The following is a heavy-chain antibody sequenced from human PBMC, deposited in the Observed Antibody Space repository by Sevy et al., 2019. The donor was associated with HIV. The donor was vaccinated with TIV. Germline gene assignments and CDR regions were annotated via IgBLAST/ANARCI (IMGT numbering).Heavy chain of an antibody. V-gene: IGHV3-30-3*01. CDR2: ISYDGSNK. CDR1: GFTFSSYA. Sequence: GGSLRPSCAASGFTFSSYAMHWVRQAPGKGLEWVAVISYDGSNKYYADSVKGRFTISRDNSKNTLYLQMNSLRAEDTAVYYCARSRERGYSYGYWYFDLWGRGTLVTVSS. D-gene: IGHD5-18*01. CDR3: ARSRERGYSYGYWYFDL. J-gene: IGHJ2*01.